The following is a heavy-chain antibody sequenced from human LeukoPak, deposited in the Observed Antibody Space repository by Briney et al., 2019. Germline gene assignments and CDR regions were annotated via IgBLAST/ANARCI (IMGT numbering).Heavy chain of an antibody. V-gene: IGHV3-30*04. CDR2: VSYDGSNK. Sequence: PGGSLRLSCAASGFTFSSYAMHWVRQAPGKGLEWVAVVSYDGSNKYYADSVKGRFTIFRDNSKNTLNLQMDSLRAEDTAVYYCARVPGRYGSGSYEFDYWGQGTLVTVSS. CDR3: ARVPGRYGSGSYEFDY. CDR1: GFTFSSYA. D-gene: IGHD3-10*01. J-gene: IGHJ4*02.